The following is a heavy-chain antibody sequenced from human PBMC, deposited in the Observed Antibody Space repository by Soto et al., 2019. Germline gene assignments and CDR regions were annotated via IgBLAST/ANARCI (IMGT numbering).Heavy chain of an antibody. Sequence: GGSLRLSCAASGFTFSSYWMHWVRQAPGKGLVWVSRINSDGSSTSYADSVKGRFTISRDNAKNTLYLQMNSLRAEDTAVYYCASEDVYYYYYGMDVWGQGPTVTVYS. CDR3: ASEDVYYYYYGMDV. D-gene: IGHD2-15*01. CDR2: INSDGSST. V-gene: IGHV3-74*01. CDR1: GFTFSSYW. J-gene: IGHJ6*02.